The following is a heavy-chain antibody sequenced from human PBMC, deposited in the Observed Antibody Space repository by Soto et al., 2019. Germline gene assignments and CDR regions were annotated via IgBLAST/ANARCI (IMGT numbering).Heavy chain of an antibody. CDR3: ARGTPNYDFWSGYLGDYYYYGMDV. CDR2: IWYDGSNK. V-gene: IGHV3-33*01. CDR1: GFTFSSYG. D-gene: IGHD3-3*01. Sequence: GGPLRLSCAASGFTFSSYGMHWVRQAPGKGLEWVAVIWYDGSNKYYADSVKGRFTISRDNSKNTLYLQMNSLRAEDTAVYYCARGTPNYDFWSGYLGDYYYYGMDVWGQGTTVTVSS. J-gene: IGHJ6*02.